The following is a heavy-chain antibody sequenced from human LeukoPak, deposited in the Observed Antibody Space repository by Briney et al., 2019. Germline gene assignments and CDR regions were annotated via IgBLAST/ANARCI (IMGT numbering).Heavy chain of an antibody. D-gene: IGHD6-19*01. J-gene: IGHJ4*02. CDR3: AREWGRIAVAGGPGY. V-gene: IGHV3-33*01. CDR1: GFIFSNYG. CDR2: IWYEGRTK. Sequence: GGSLRLSCEVSGFIFSNYGMHWVRQAPGKGLEWVALIWYEGRTKFHADCVGGRFTISRDNSATTLYLQMSSLRVEDTVLYYCAREWGRIAVAGGPGYWGQGALVTVSS.